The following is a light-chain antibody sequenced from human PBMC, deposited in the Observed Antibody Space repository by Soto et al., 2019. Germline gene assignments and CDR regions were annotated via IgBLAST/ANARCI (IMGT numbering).Light chain of an antibody. CDR1: QGISSY. V-gene: IGKV1-9*01. Sequence: QLAQSPSSLAASVGDRVTITSRASQGISSYLAWYQQKPGKDPKLLIYAASTLQSGVPSRFSGSGSGTDFALTITSLQAEDFATYYCRQLRMYPSTFGGGTKVDIK. CDR3: RQLRMYPST. CDR2: AAS. J-gene: IGKJ4*01.